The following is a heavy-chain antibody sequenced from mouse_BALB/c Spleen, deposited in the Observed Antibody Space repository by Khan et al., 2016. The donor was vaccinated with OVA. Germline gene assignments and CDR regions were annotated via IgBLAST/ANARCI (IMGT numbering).Heavy chain of an antibody. CDR2: INPSNGYT. CDR3: VRDGAYHRNDGWFAY. Sequence: QVQLQQSGAELVRPGASVKMSCKASGYTFTSYTIHWIKKRPGQGLEWIGYINPSNGYTNSNQKFKDKATLTTDKSSTTAYLQLSSLTSDDSAVYNCVRDGAYHRNDGWFAYWGQGTLVTVSA. D-gene: IGHD2-14*01. V-gene: IGHV1-4*01. J-gene: IGHJ3*01. CDR1: GYTFTSYT.